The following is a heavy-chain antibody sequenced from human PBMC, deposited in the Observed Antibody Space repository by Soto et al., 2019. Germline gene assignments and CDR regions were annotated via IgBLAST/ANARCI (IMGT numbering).Heavy chain of an antibody. CDR1: GGTFSSYA. CDR2: IIPIFGTA. J-gene: IGHJ6*02. D-gene: IGHD2-8*01. V-gene: IGHV1-69*01. CDR3: ASPYCTNGVCAPTLYYDGMDV. Sequence: QVQLVQSGAEVKKPGSSVKVSCKASGGTFSSYAISWVRQAPGQGLEWMGGIIPIFGTANYAQKFQGRVTITADESTSTAYMELSSLRSEDTAVYYCASPYCTNGVCAPTLYYDGMDVWGQGTTVTVSS.